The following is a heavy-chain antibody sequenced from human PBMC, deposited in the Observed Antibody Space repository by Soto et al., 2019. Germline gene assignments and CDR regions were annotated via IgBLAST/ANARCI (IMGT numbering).Heavy chain of an antibody. D-gene: IGHD3-9*01. CDR1: GYTFTSYG. V-gene: IGHV1-18*01. CDR3: ARDRSLTLNYDILTGPYDY. J-gene: IGHJ4*02. Sequence: ASVKVSCKASGYTFTSYGISWVRQAPGQGLEWMGWISAYNGNTNYAQKLQGRVTMTTDTSTSTAYMELRSLRSDDTAVYYCARDRSLTLNYDILTGPYDYWGQGTLVTVSS. CDR2: ISAYNGNT.